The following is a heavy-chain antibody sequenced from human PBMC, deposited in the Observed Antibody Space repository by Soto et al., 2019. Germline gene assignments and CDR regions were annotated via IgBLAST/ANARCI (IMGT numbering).Heavy chain of an antibody. J-gene: IGHJ4*02. CDR1: GFSLSTSGVG. CDR3: AHRENYGSLSY. Sequence: QITLKESGPTLVKPTQTLTLTCTFSGFSLSTSGVGVGWIRQPPGKALEWLALIYWDEDKRYSPSLKSRLTITRDTSKNQVVLTMTNMDPVDTATYYCAHRENYGSLSYWGQGTLVTVSS. CDR2: IYWDEDK. D-gene: IGHD3-10*01. V-gene: IGHV2-5*02.